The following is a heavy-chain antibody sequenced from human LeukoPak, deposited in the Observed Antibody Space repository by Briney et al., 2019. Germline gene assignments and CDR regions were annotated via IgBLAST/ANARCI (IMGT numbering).Heavy chain of an antibody. J-gene: IGHJ4*02. CDR2: IRSKAYGGTT. CDR1: GFIIGDYA. D-gene: IGHD4-23*01. V-gene: IGHV3-49*04. Sequence: PGRSLRLSCTASGFIIGDYAMSWVRRAPGKGLEWVGFIRSKAYGGTTEYAASVKGRFTISRDDSKSIAYLQMHSLKTEDTAVYYCTRDLLYGGNSPFDYWGQGTLVTVSS. CDR3: TRDLLYGGNSPFDY.